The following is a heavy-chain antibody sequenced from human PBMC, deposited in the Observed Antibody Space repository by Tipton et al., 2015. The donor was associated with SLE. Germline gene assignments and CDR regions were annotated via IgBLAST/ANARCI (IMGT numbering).Heavy chain of an antibody. CDR2: ISWDGGST. J-gene: IGHJ4*02. V-gene: IGHV3-43D*04. CDR1: GFSFSSYA. D-gene: IGHD3-10*01. CDR3: AKDSGQTYYYGSGSFDY. Sequence: SLRLSCAASGFSFSSYAMHWVRQAPGKGLEWVSRISWDGGSTYYADSVKGRFTISRDNSKNSLYLQMNSLRAEDTALYYCAKDSGQTYYYGSGSFDYWGQGTLVTVSS.